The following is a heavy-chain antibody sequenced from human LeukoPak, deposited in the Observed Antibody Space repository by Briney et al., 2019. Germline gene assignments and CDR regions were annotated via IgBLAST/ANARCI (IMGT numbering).Heavy chain of an antibody. CDR1: SGSFSGYY. CDR3: ARARPDYYGSGSYWRYNWFDP. D-gene: IGHD3-10*01. CDR2: INHSGST. V-gene: IGHV4-34*01. J-gene: IGHJ5*02. Sequence: SETLSLTCAVYSGSFSGYYWSWIRQPPGKGLEWIGEINHSGSTNYNPSLKSRVTISVDTSKNQFSLKLSSVTAADTAVYYCARARPDYYGSGSYWRYNWFDPWGQGTLVTVSS.